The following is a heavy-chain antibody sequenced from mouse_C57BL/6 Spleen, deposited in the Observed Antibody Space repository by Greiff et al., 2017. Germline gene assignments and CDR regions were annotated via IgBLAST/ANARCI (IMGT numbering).Heavy chain of an antibody. CDR2: IWRGGST. J-gene: IGHJ4*01. CDR1: GFSLTSYG. V-gene: IGHV2-5*01. D-gene: IGHD2-5*01. CDR3: AKNSNNVMDY. Sequence: VHLVESGPGLVQPSQSLSITCTVSGFSLTSYGVHWVRQSPGKGLEWLGVIWRGGSTDYNAAFMSRLSITKDNSKSQVFFKMNSLQADDTPIYYCAKNSNNVMDYWGQETSVTVSS.